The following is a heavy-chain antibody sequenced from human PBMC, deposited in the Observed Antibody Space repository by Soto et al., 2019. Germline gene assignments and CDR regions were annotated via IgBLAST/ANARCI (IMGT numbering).Heavy chain of an antibody. Sequence: GGSLRLSCAASGLTFSSYAMSWVRQAPGKGLEWVSHISNSGRSTKYADSVKGRFTISRDNSKNTLYLQMNSLRAEDTAIYDCAKDALAYYDFWSWGQGTLVTVSS. CDR1: GLTFSSYA. V-gene: IGHV3-23*01. D-gene: IGHD3-3*01. CDR3: AKDALAYYDFWS. J-gene: IGHJ4*02. CDR2: ISNSGRST.